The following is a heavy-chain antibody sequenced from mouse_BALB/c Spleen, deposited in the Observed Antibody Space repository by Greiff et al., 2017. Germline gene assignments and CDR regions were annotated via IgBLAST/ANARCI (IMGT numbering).Heavy chain of an antibody. CDR3: ARSYDWYFDV. CDR2: ISSGSSTI. D-gene: IGHD2-14*01. V-gene: IGHV5-17*02. J-gene: IGHJ1*01. CDR1: GFTFSSFG. Sequence: EVMLVESGGGLVQPGGSRKLSCAASGFTFSSFGMHWVRQAPEKGLEWVAYISSGSSTIYYADTVKGRFTISRDNPKNTLFLQMTSLRSEDTAMYYCARSYDWYFDVWGAGTTVTVSS.